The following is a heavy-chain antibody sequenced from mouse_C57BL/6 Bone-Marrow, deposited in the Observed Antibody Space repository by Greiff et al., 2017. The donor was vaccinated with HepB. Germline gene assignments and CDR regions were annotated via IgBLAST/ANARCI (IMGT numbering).Heavy chain of an antibody. V-gene: IGHV5-6*01. CDR1: GFTFSSYG. Sequence: AASGFTFSSYGMSWVRQTPDKRLEWVATISSGGSYTSYPDSVKGRFTISRDNAKNTLYLQMSSLKSEDTAMYYCARHIYYYGSSLDYWGQGTTLTVSS. CDR2: ISSGGSYT. D-gene: IGHD1-1*01. J-gene: IGHJ2*01. CDR3: ARHIYYYGSSLDY.